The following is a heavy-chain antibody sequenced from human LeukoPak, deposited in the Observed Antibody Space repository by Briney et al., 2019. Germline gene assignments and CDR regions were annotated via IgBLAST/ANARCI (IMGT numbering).Heavy chain of an antibody. Sequence: GGSLRLSCAASGFAFTSYAMSWVRQAPGKGLQWVSGTGANGGGTYYADSVKGRFTISRDNSKNTLYLQMNSLRAEDTAVYYCAKATKAIVVDNYFDSWGQGTLVTVSS. V-gene: IGHV3-23*01. D-gene: IGHD3-22*01. CDR3: AKATKAIVVDNYFDS. J-gene: IGHJ4*02. CDR1: GFAFTSYA. CDR2: TGANGGGT.